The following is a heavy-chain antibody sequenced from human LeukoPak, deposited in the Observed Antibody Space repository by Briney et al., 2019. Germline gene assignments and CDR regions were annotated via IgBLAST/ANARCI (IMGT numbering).Heavy chain of an antibody. CDR3: ALAYYRGGYFDY. D-gene: IGHD2-21*01. J-gene: IGHJ4*02. V-gene: IGHV4-59*12. Sequence: KSSETLSLTCTVSGGSISSYYWSWIRQPPGKGLKWIGYIYYSGSTNYNPSLKSRVTISVDTSKNQFSLKLSSVTAADTAVYYCALAYYRGGYFDYWGQGTLVTVSS. CDR1: GGSISSYY. CDR2: IYYSGST.